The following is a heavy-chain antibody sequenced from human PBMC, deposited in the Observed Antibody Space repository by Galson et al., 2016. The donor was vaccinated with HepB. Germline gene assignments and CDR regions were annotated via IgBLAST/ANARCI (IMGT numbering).Heavy chain of an antibody. D-gene: IGHD5-18*01. J-gene: IGHJ5*02. V-gene: IGHV3-33*01. CDR3: AREVGYSYVVTINWVDP. CDR2: IWYDGSNK. CDR1: GFTFSSYG. Sequence: SLRLSCAASGFTFSSYGMNWVRQAPGKGLEWVAVIWYDGSNKNYADSVKGRFTISRDTSKNTVYLQMNSLRAEDTAVYYCAREVGYSYVVTINWVDPWGQGTLVTVSS.